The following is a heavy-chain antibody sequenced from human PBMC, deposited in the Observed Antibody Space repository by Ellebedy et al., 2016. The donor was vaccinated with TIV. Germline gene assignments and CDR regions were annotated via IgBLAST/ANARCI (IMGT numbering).Heavy chain of an antibody. CDR3: ARNYGSGGNYHYYGMDV. CDR2: IFYSRIT. V-gene: IGHV4-39*01. J-gene: IGHJ6*02. Sequence: MPGGSLRLSCFVSGGSISSSSCYWGWIRQPPGKGLEWIGLIFYSRITNYSPSLRSRVTMSVDTSKNQFSLNLNSVTAADTAVYYCARNYGSGGNYHYYGMDVWGQGTPVTVSS. CDR1: GGSISSSSCY. D-gene: IGHD3-10*01.